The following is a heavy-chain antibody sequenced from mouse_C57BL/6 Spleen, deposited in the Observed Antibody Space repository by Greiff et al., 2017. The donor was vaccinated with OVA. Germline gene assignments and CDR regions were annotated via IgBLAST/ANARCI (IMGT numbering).Heavy chain of an antibody. V-gene: IGHV5-17*01. CDR2: ISSGSSTI. J-gene: IGHJ2*01. CDR1: GFTFSDYG. CDR3: ARQGLYYGSSPYYFDY. Sequence: EVMLVESGGGLVKPGGSLKLSCAASGFTFSDYGMHWVRQAPEKGLEWVAYISSGSSTIYYADTVKGRFTISRDNAKNTLFLQMTSLRSEDTAMYYCARQGLYYGSSPYYFDYWGQGTTLTVSS. D-gene: IGHD1-1*01.